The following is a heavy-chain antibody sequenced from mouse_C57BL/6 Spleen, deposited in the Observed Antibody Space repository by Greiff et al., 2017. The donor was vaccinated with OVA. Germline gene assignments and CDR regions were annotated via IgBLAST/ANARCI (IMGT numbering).Heavy chain of an antibody. V-gene: IGHV1-39*01. CDR1: GYSFTDYN. J-gene: IGHJ4*01. Sequence: VQLQQSGAELVRPGASVKLSCKASGYSFTDYNMNWVKQSNGKSLEWIGVINPNYGTTSYNQKFKGKATLTVDQSSSTAYMQLNSLTSEDSAVYYCASEVGRDYAMDYWGQGTSVTVSS. CDR3: ASEVGRDYAMDY. CDR2: INPNYGTT. D-gene: IGHD1-1*01.